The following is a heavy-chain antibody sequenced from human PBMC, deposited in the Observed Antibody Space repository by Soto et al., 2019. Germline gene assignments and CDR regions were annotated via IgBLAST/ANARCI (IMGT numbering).Heavy chain of an antibody. CDR2: ISYDASDK. CDR3: VKERYGQLWLEDYGMDV. Sequence: QVQLVESGGGVVQPGRSLRLSCAASAFTFSSYRIHWVRQAPGKGLDWVAVISYDASDKYYADSVKGRFTISRDNSTNTLYLQMNSLRAEDTAVYYCVKERYGQLWLEDYGMDVRGQGTTVTVSS. CDR1: AFTFSSYR. D-gene: IGHD5-18*01. V-gene: IGHV3-30*18. J-gene: IGHJ6*02.